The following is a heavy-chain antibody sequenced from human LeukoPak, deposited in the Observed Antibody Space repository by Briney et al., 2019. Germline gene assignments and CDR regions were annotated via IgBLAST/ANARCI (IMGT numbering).Heavy chain of an antibody. J-gene: IGHJ4*02. D-gene: IGHD5-24*01. CDR3: ARASRDGYNQNFDH. Sequence: GESLKISCKGLGYDFSTYWNAWVRQRPGKGLEWMGIIYPGGSETRYDPSFQGQVTISADRSTSTAYLQWSSLRASDTAMYYCARASRDGYNQNFDHWGQGALVTVSS. V-gene: IGHV5-51*01. CDR1: GYDFSTYW. CDR2: IYPGGSET.